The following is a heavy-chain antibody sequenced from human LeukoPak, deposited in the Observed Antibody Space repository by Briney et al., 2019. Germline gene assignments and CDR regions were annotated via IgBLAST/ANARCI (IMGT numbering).Heavy chain of an antibody. CDR3: ARENDYDAFYI. V-gene: IGHV3-21*01. CDR2: ISSSSSNI. J-gene: IGHJ3*02. Sequence: PGGSLRLSCAASGFTFSSYSMNWVRQAPGQGLEWVSSISSSSSNIYYADSVKGRFTISRYNAKNSLYLQMNSLRAEDAALYSCARENDYDAFYIWGQRTMGTASS. D-gene: IGHD4-17*01. CDR1: GFTFSSYS.